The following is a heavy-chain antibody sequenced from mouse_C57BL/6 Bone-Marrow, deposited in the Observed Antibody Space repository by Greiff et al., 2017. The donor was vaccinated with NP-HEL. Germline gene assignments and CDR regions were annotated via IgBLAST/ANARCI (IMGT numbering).Heavy chain of an antibody. J-gene: IGHJ4*01. CDR1: GYSITSGYY. Sequence: EVQRVESGPGLVKPSQSLSLTCSVTGYSITSGYYWNWIRQFPGNKLEWMGYISYDGSNNYNPSLKNRISITRDTSKNQFFLKLNSVTTEDTATYYCARKTYSLNAMDYWGQGTSVTVSS. CDR3: ARKTYSLNAMDY. V-gene: IGHV3-6*01. CDR2: ISYDGSN. D-gene: IGHD2-10*01.